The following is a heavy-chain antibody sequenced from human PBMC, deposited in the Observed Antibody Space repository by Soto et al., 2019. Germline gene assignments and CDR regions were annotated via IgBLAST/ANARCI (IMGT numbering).Heavy chain of an antibody. CDR1: GGSIGSGDYY. CDR3: AREHIVLVPDWFDP. D-gene: IGHD2-2*01. V-gene: IGHV4-30-4*01. Sequence: PSETLSLTCTVSGGSIGSGDYYWSWILHPPGKGLEWIGYIYYSGSTYYNPSLKSRVTISVDTSKNQFSLKLSSVTAADTAVYYCAREHIVLVPDWFDPWGQGTLVTVSS. CDR2: IYYSGST. J-gene: IGHJ5*02.